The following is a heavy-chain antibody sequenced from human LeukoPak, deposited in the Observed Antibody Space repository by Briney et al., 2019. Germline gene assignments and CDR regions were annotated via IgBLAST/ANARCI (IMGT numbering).Heavy chain of an antibody. J-gene: IGHJ4*02. CDR3: VRWLRFADYFDY. V-gene: IGHV4-39*01. Sequence: KSSETLSLTCTVSGGSISSNNYFWGWIRQPPGEGLEWTGSVFYSGSSYYNPSLKGRVTTSIETSKNQFSLMVSSVTAAGTAVYYCVRWLRFADYFDYWGQGTLVTVSS. CDR1: GGSISSNNYF. D-gene: IGHD5-12*01. CDR2: VFYSGSS.